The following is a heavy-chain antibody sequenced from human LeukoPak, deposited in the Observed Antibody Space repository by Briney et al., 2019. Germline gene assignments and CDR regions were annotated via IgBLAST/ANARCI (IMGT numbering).Heavy chain of an antibody. CDR2: IIPIFGTA. D-gene: IGHD2-2*01. CDR1: GGTFSSYA. Sequence: GASVKVSCKASGGTFSSYAISWVRQAPGQGLEWMGGIIPIFGTANYAQKFQGRVTITTDESTSTAYMELSSLRSEDTAVYYCARERLVGPYFDYWGQGTLVTVSS. CDR3: ARERLVGPYFDY. J-gene: IGHJ4*02. V-gene: IGHV1-69*05.